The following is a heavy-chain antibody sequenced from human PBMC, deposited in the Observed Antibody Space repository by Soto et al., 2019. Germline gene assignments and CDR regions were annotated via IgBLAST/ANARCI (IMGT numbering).Heavy chain of an antibody. J-gene: IGHJ4*02. CDR1: GYTFTSYG. V-gene: IGHV1-18*01. Sequence: ASVKVSCKASGYTFTSYGISWVRQAPGQGLEWMGWISAYNGNTNYAQKLQGRVTMTTDTSTSTAYMELRSLRSDDTAVYYCARIILSSGYSGYPRVATWNDYWGQGTLVTVSS. D-gene: IGHD5-12*01. CDR2: ISAYNGNT. CDR3: ARIILSSGYSGYPRVATWNDY.